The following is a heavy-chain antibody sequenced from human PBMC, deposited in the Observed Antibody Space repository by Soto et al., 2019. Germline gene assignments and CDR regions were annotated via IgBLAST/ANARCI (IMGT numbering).Heavy chain of an antibody. CDR3: TTDRHDYVDYGDYYYYYGMDV. V-gene: IGHV3-15*07. CDR2: IKSKTDGGTT. Sequence: PGGSLRLSCAASGFTFGKAWMNWVGRAPGKGLEWVGRIKSKTDGGTTDYAAPVKGRFTISRDDSKNTLYLQMNSLKTEDTAVYYCTTDRHDYVDYGDYYYYYGMDVWGQGTTVTVSS. J-gene: IGHJ6*02. D-gene: IGHD4-17*01. CDR1: GFTFGKAW.